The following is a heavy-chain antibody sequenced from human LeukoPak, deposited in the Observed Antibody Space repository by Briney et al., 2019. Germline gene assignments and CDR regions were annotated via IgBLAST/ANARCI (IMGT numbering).Heavy chain of an antibody. CDR2: FDPEDGET. Sequence: ASVKVSCKVSGYTLTELSMHWVRQAPGKGLEWMGGFDPEDGETIYAQKFQGRVTMTEDTSTDTAYMELSSLGSEDTAVYYCATGDFWSGSPSGYYYYGMDVWGQGTTVTVSS. J-gene: IGHJ6*02. V-gene: IGHV1-24*01. D-gene: IGHD3-3*01. CDR3: ATGDFWSGSPSGYYYYGMDV. CDR1: GYTLTELS.